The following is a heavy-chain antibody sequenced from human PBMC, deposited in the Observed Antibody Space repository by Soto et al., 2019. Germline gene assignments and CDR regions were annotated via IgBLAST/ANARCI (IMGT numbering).Heavy chain of an antibody. CDR2: INPNSGGT. Sequence: ASVKVSCKASGYTFTGYYMHWVRQAPGQGLEWMGWINPNSGGTNYAQKFQGWVTMTRDTSISTFYMELSSVSADDTAVYYCARVISSSWSSDAFDIWGQGTMVTVSS. J-gene: IGHJ3*02. CDR1: GYTFTGYY. V-gene: IGHV1-2*04. D-gene: IGHD6-13*01. CDR3: ARVISSSWSSDAFDI.